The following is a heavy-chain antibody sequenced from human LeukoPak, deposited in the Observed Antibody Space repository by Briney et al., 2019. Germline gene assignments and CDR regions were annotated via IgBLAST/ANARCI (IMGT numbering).Heavy chain of an antibody. CDR1: GGSFSGYY. Sequence: PSETLSLTCAVYGGSFSGYYWSWIRQPPGKGLEWIGYIYHSGSTYYNPSLKSRVTISVDRSKNQFSLKLSSVTAADTAVYYCARSNYYGSGSYVITWFDPWGQGTLVTVSS. CDR3: ARSNYYGSGSYVITWFDP. J-gene: IGHJ5*02. V-gene: IGHV4-34*01. CDR2: IYHSGST. D-gene: IGHD3-10*01.